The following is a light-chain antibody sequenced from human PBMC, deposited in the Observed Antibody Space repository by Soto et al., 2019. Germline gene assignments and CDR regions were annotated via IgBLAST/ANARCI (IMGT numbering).Light chain of an antibody. CDR1: QSISNR. CDR2: DAS. V-gene: IGKV1-5*01. J-gene: IGKJ1*01. Sequence: DIQMTQSPSTLSASVGDRVTITCRASQSISNRLAWYQQKPGRAPKVLIFDASSLESGVPSRFSGSGSATEFSLTISSLQPDDVATYYCQHYGLLWTFGQGTKVEI. CDR3: QHYGLLWT.